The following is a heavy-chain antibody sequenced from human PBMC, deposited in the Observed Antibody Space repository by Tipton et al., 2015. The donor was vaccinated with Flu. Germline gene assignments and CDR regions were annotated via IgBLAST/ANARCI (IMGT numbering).Heavy chain of an antibody. CDR1: GDSMRSYY. J-gene: IGHJ3*02. CDR3: ARGGSMVQGVIIGNGGFDI. V-gene: IGHV4-4*07. D-gene: IGHD3-10*01. Sequence: TLSLTCTVSGDSMRSYYWSWIRQPAGKGLEWIGRIYTSGTTNYNPSLKSRVTMSIDTSKDQFSLKLSSVTAADTAVYYCARGGSMVQGVIIGNGGFDIWGHGTMVTVSS. CDR2: IYTSGTT.